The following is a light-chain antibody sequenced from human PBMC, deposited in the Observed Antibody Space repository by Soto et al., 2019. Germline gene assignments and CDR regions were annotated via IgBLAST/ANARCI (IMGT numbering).Light chain of an antibody. CDR2: GAS. J-gene: IGKJ1*01. CDR1: QSVSSSY. Sequence: EIVLTQSPGTLSLSPGERATLSCRASQSVSSSYLAWYQQKPGQAPRLLIYGASSRATGIPDRFSGSGSGTDSTLTISRLEPEDFAVYYCQQYGSSPGTFGQGT. CDR3: QQYGSSPGT. V-gene: IGKV3-20*01.